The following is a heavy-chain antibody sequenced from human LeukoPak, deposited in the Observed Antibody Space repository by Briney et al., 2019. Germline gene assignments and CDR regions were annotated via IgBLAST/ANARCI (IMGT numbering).Heavy chain of an antibody. CDR3: AKVGVGEYCSGGSCHESPTFDP. CDR1: GFTFSSYA. D-gene: IGHD2-15*01. V-gene: IGHV3-23*01. J-gene: IGHJ5*02. Sequence: QAGGSLRLSCAASGFTFSSYAMSWVRQAPGKGLEWVSAISGSGGSTYYADSVKGRFTISRDNSENTLYLQMNSLRAEDTAVYYCAKVGVGEYCSGGSCHESPTFDPWGQGTLVTVSS. CDR2: ISGSGGST.